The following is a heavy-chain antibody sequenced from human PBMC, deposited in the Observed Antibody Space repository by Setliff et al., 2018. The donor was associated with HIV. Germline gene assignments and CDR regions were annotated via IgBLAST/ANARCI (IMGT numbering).Heavy chain of an antibody. Sequence: PGGSLRLSCAASGFSFSDSHMTWIRQAPGKGLEWVSYISTTSSNTNYADSVKGRFTISIDTSKNQFSLKLNSVTAADTAVYYCARSIYGSGTYPLDIWGQGILVTVSS. CDR2: ISTTSSNT. CDR1: GFSFSDSH. V-gene: IGHV3-11*03. CDR3: ARSIYGSGTYPLDI. J-gene: IGHJ4*02. D-gene: IGHD3-10*01.